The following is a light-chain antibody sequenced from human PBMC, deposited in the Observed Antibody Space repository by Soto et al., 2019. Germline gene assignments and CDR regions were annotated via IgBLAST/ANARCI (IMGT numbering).Light chain of an antibody. CDR1: QSVSSSY. J-gene: IGKJ2*01. CDR2: GAS. CDR3: QQYGSSYT. Sequence: EIEWTQSPGTLSLSTGERATLSCRASQSVSSSYLAWYQQKPGQAPRLLIYGASSRATGIPDRFSGSGSGTDFTLTISRLEPEDFAVYYCQQYGSSYTFGQGTKLEIK. V-gene: IGKV3-20*01.